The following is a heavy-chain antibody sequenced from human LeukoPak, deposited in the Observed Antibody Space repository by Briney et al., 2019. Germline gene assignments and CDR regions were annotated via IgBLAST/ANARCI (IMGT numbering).Heavy chain of an antibody. CDR1: GGSVSSGSYY. V-gene: IGHV4-61*01. Sequence: PSETLSLTCTVSGGSVSSGSYYWSWIRQPPGKGLEWIGYIYYGGSTNYNPSLKSRVTIPVDTSKNQFSLKLSSVTAADTAVYYCARRHTSGYPYFDYWGQGTLVTVSS. CDR3: ARRHTSGYPYFDY. D-gene: IGHD3-22*01. CDR2: IYYGGST. J-gene: IGHJ4*02.